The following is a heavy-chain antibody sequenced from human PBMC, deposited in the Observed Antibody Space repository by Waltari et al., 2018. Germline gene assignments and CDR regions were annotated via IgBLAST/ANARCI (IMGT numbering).Heavy chain of an antibody. D-gene: IGHD3-3*01. CDR1: GFTFSSFA. V-gene: IGHV3-23*01. Sequence: EVQLLESGGGLVQPGGSLRLSCAASGFTFSSFAMSWVRQAPGKGLEWVSAISGSGGSTYYADSVKGRFTISRDNSKNTLYLQMNSLRAEDTAVYYCAKGDGFWSGYPPGDYWGQGTLVTVSS. CDR2: ISGSGGST. CDR3: AKGDGFWSGYPPGDY. J-gene: IGHJ4*02.